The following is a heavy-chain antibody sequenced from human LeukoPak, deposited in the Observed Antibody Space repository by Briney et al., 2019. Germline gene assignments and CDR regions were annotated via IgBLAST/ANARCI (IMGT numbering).Heavy chain of an antibody. V-gene: IGHV1-2*02. Sequence: ASVKVSCKASGHTLTDYYLHWVRQAPGQGLKWMGWINPNSGATDYAQSFQARVTMTRDTSIGSGYMELTGLESDDTAVYYCARGRRILGGPENAGDFFDYWGQGSLVTVSS. D-gene: IGHD3-16*01. CDR2: INPNSGAT. CDR1: GHTLTDYY. J-gene: IGHJ4*01. CDR3: ARGRRILGGPENAGDFFDY.